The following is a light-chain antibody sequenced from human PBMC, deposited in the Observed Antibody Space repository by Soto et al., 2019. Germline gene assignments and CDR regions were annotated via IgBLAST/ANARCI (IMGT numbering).Light chain of an antibody. CDR2: KAS. V-gene: IGKV1-5*03. CDR1: QTISSW. J-gene: IGKJ4*01. CDR3: QQYNGYST. Sequence: DIQMTQSPSTLSASVGDRVTITCRASQTISSWLAWYQQKPGKAPKLLIYKASSLESGVPLRFSGSGSGTEFSLTISSLQPDDCATYYCQQYNGYSTFGGGTKVEIK.